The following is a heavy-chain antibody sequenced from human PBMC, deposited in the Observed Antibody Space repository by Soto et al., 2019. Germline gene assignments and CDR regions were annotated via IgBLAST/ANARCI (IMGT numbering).Heavy chain of an antibody. D-gene: IGHD3-3*02. J-gene: IGHJ4*02. Sequence: XESLRLSCAACGISFESYEMNWVRQAPGKGLEWISYISSSGRAIYYAESVKGRFTISRDTVKNSLFLHMDSLRVEDTAVYYCVARRWLQSFFDYWDQGTQGT. V-gene: IGHV3-48*03. CDR3: VARRWLQSFFDY. CDR2: ISSSGRAI. CDR1: GISFESYE.